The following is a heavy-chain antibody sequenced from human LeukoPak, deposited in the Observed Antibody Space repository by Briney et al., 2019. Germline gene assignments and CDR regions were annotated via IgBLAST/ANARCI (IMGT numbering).Heavy chain of an antibody. CDR3: ARGPYFKYYYGMDV. D-gene: IGHD3-9*01. Sequence: SETLSLTCTVSGGSISSNYWSWIRQPAGKGLEWIGRIYSSGSTYYNPSLKSRVTMSVDTSKNQFSLKLSSLTAADTAVYYCARGPYFKYYYGMDVWGQGTTVTVSS. J-gene: IGHJ6*02. CDR1: GGSISSNY. V-gene: IGHV4-4*07. CDR2: IYSSGST.